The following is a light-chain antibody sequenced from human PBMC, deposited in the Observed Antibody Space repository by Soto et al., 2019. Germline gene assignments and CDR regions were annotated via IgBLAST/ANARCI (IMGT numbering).Light chain of an antibody. V-gene: IGKV3-15*01. CDR3: QQYNKLPLT. J-gene: IGKJ4*02. CDR1: QSVSSN. CDR2: GAS. Sequence: IVMEQSTAPVSGSAGDCAPLSCRASQSVSSNLAWYQQKPGQAPRLLIYGASTRATGFPARFSGSGSGTEFTLTISSLQSEDFAFYYCQQYNKLPLTFGGGTKVDIK.